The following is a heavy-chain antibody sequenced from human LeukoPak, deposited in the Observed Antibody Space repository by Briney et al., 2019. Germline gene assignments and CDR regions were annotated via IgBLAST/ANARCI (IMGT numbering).Heavy chain of an antibody. CDR2: INPNSGGT. V-gene: IGHV1-2*02. Sequence: ASVKVSCKASGYTFTGYYMHWVRQAPGQGLEWMGWINPNSGGTNYAQTFQGRVTMTRDTSISTAYMELTSLRSDDTAVYYCARESPRSGYYYGDDAFDIWGQGTMVTVSS. J-gene: IGHJ3*02. D-gene: IGHD3-22*01. CDR3: ARESPRSGYYYGDDAFDI. CDR1: GYTFTGYY.